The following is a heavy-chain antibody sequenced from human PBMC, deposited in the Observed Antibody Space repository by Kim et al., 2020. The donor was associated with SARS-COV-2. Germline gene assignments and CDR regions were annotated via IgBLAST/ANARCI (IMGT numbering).Heavy chain of an antibody. D-gene: IGHD5-18*01. CDR3: ASQSGYSYGYSYYYGMDV. J-gene: IGHJ6*02. Sequence: ASVKVSCKASGYTFTSYDINWVRQATGQGLEWMGWMNPNSGNTGYAQKFQGRVTMTRNTSISTAYMELSSLRSEDTAVYYCASQSGYSYGYSYYYGMDVWGQGTTVTVSS. CDR1: GYTFTSYD. CDR2: MNPNSGNT. V-gene: IGHV1-8*01.